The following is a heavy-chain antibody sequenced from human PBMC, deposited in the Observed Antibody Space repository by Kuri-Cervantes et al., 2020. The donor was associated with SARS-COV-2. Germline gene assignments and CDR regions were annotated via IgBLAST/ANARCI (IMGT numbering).Heavy chain of an antibody. CDR1: GYTFTSYY. CDR3: GLLRFFDWLSPFDF. J-gene: IGHJ4*02. CDR2: INPSGGST. Sequence: ASVKVSCKASGYTFTSYYMHWVRQAPGQGLEWMGIINPSGGSTSYAQKFQGRVTMTRDTSTSSVYMELTRLRSDDTAVYFCGLLRFFDWLSPFDFWGQGTLVTVSS. D-gene: IGHD3-9*01. V-gene: IGHV1-46*01.